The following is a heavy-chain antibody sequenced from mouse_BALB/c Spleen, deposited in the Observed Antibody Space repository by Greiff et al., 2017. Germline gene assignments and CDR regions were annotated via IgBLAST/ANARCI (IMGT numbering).Heavy chain of an antibody. Sequence: VQLQQPGAELVMPGASVKMSCKASGYTFTDYWMHWVKQRPGQGLEWIGAIDTSDSYTSYNQKFKGKATLTVDESSSTAYMQLSSLTSEDSAVYYCAGGGFGTTARAMDYWGQGTTVTVSS. D-gene: IGHD1-2*01. CDR1: GYTFTDYW. CDR2: IDTSDSYT. J-gene: IGHJ4*01. V-gene: IGHV1-69*01. CDR3: AGGGFGTTARAMDY.